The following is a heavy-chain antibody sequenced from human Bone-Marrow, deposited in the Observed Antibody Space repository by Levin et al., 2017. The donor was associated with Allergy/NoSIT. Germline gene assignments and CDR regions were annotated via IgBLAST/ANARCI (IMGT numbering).Heavy chain of an antibody. D-gene: IGHD3-3*01. J-gene: IGHJ4*02. CDR3: ARDSSDSGITIFGVVILDRGYFDY. CDR1: GFTFSDYY. V-gene: IGHV3-11*01. Sequence: GESLKISCAASGFTFSDYYMSWIRQAPGKGLEWVSYISSSGSTIYYADSVKGRFTISRDNAKNSLYLQMNSLRAEDTAVYYCARDSSDSGITIFGVVILDRGYFDYWGQGTLVTVSS. CDR2: ISSSGSTI.